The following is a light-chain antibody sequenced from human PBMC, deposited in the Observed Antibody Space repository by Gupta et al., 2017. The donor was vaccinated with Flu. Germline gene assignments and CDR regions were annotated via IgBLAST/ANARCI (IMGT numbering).Light chain of an antibody. V-gene: IGKV3-15*01. CDR2: GAS. Sequence: EIVMTHSPATLSVSPGERATLSCRVSQSVSSNLAWYQQNPGQAPRLLIYGASTRATGIPARFSGSGYGTEFTLTISSLQSEDFAVYYCQQYNNWPLTFGPGTKVDIK. J-gene: IGKJ3*01. CDR1: QSVSSN. CDR3: QQYNNWPLT.